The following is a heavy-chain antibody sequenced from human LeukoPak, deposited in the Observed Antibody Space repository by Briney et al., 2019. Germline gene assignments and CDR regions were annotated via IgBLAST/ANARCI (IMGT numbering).Heavy chain of an antibody. D-gene: IGHD2-15*01. Sequence: SETLSLTCTVSGGSISSSSYYWGWIRQPPGKGLEWIGSIYYSGSTYYNPSLKSRVTISVDTSKNQLSLKLSSVTAADTAVYYCAGVAATPYNWFDPWGQGTLVTVSS. CDR2: IYYSGST. CDR1: GGSISSSSYY. CDR3: AGVAATPYNWFDP. J-gene: IGHJ5*02. V-gene: IGHV4-39*01.